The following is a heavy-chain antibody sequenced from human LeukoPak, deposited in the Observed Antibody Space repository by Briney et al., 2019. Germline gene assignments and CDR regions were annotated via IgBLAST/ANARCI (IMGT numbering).Heavy chain of an antibody. Sequence: SQTLSLTCAISGDSVSSNSATWNWIRQSPSRGLEWLGRTYYRSKWSSDYAVSVKSRIIVSPDTSRNQFSLQLSSVTPEDTAVYYCARVPSSLGIFDSWGQGTLVTVSS. D-gene: IGHD2-15*01. J-gene: IGHJ4*02. CDR1: GDSVSSNSAT. CDR2: TYYRSKWSS. CDR3: ARVPSSLGIFDS. V-gene: IGHV6-1*01.